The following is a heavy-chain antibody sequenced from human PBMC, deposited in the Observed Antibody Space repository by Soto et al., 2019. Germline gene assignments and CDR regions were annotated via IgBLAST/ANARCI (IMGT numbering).Heavy chain of an antibody. D-gene: IGHD2-21*02. CDR2: INLRGGTT. Sequence: QVQLVQSGAEVRTPGASVRLSCETSGYTFNQYYIHWVRQAPGQGLEWMGIINLRGGTTEYAHKFRGRVTVTGDTSTSTAYMQLSSLRSEDTAVYFCARGPDASDVPRWDYWGQGTLVTVSS. CDR3: ARGPDASDVPRWDY. CDR1: GYTFNQYY. V-gene: IGHV1-46*02. J-gene: IGHJ4*02.